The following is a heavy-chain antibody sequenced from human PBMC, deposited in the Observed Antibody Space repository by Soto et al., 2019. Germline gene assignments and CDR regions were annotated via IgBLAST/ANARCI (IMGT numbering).Heavy chain of an antibody. J-gene: IGHJ5*02. Sequence: QLQLLESGSGLVNPSQTLSLTCAVSGGSISSGAYSWSWIRQPPGKGLEWIGYIFHTGGTYYNPSLKSRVIISVDRSKIQLSLKLSSVTAADTAVYYCARGDRAYNWFDPWGQGTLVTVSS. CDR1: GGSISSGAYS. CDR3: ARGDRAYNWFDP. V-gene: IGHV4-30-2*01. CDR2: IFHTGGT.